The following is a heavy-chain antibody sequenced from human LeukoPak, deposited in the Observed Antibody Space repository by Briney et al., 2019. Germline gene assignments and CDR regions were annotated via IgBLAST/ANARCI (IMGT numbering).Heavy chain of an antibody. CDR1: GSIFTSYW. J-gene: IGHJ4*02. CDR2: IDPSDSYT. V-gene: IGHV5-10-1*01. D-gene: IGHD6-19*01. Sequence: RGASLRISCQVSGSIFTSYWIVWVRQLPGKGLEWMGRIDPSDSYTNYSPSFQGHVTISADKSISTAYLQWSSLKASDTAMYYCARRVAVAGYYFDYWGQGTLVTVSS. CDR3: ARRVAVAGYYFDY.